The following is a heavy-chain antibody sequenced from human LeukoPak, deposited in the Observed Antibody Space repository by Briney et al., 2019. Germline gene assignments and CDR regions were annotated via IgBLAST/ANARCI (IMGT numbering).Heavy chain of an antibody. D-gene: IGHD6-6*01. Sequence: SETLSLTCTVSGGSISSGSYYWSWIRQPAGKGLEWIGRIYTSGSTNYNPSLKSRVTISVDTSKNQFSPKLSSVTAADTAVYYCARGTYSSSSRTHSYAFDIWGQGTMVTVSS. CDR1: GGSISSGSYY. CDR3: ARGTYSSSSRTHSYAFDI. J-gene: IGHJ3*02. V-gene: IGHV4-61*02. CDR2: IYTSGST.